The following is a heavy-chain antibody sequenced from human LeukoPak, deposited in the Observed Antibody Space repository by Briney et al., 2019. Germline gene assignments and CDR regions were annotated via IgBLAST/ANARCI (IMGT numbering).Heavy chain of an antibody. Sequence: SETLSLTCTVSGGSISSSSYYWGWIRQPPGKGLEWIGNIYYSGSTYYNPSLQSRVTLSVDTSKNQFSLKLTSVTATDTAVYYCARTYPDCDYWGQGTLVTVSS. D-gene: IGHD2-21*02. CDR2: IYYSGST. CDR3: ARTYPDCDY. V-gene: IGHV4-39*01. CDR1: GGSISSSSYY. J-gene: IGHJ4*02.